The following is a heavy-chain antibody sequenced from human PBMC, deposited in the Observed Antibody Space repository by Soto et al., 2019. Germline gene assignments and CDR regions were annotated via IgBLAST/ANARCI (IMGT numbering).Heavy chain of an antibody. Sequence: SETLSLTCTVSGGSINTFYWSWVRQPAGKGLEWIGRIFSSGNTSFNPSLESRVAMSVDTSKNHFSLNLSSVTAADMAVYYCAREGSYSAYNFAHGIQLWSFDFWGQGALVTVSS. V-gene: IGHV4-4*07. CDR3: AREGSYSAYNFAHGIQLWSFDF. CDR2: IFSSGNT. CDR1: GGSINTFY. J-gene: IGHJ4*02. D-gene: IGHD5-12*01.